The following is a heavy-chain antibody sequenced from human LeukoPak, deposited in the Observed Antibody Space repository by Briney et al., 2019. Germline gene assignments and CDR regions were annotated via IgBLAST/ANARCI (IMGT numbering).Heavy chain of an antibody. CDR3: ARSFGSGNYFDY. CDR1: GGSISTYY. CDR2: IYYSGSA. D-gene: IGHD3-10*01. J-gene: IGHJ4*02. V-gene: IGHV4-59*01. Sequence: SETLSLTCTVSGGSISTYYWSWIRQPPGKGLEWIGYIYYSGSANYNPSLKSRVTVSIDTSKNQFSLKLSSVTAADTAVYYCARSFGSGNYFDYWGQGTLVTVSS.